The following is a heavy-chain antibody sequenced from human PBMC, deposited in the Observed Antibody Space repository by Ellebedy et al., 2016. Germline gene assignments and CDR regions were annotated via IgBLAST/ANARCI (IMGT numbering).Heavy chain of an antibody. D-gene: IGHD3-3*01. CDR3: ARDGSEWSRDY. Sequence: GESLKISXAASGSTFSVFGMNWVRQAPGKGLEWVSHISSSSSIIYYADSVKGRFTISRDNIKSSLFLQMNSLRVEDTGVYYCARDGSEWSRDYWGQGSLVTVSS. V-gene: IGHV3-48*04. CDR2: ISSSSSII. CDR1: GSTFSVFG. J-gene: IGHJ4*02.